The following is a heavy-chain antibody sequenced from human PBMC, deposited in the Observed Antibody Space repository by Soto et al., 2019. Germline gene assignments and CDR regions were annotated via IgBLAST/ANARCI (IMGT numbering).Heavy chain of an antibody. Sequence: GGSLRLSCAASGFTFDNYGMHWVRQAPGKVLECVAVISYDGSYEYYADSVKGRFTISRDNSNSTLFLQMNNLRIDDTAVYYCAKEPTVRPIRPHYGLDVPAHRTTVTVSS. CDR1: GFTFDNYG. D-gene: IGHD4-4*01. V-gene: IGHV3-30*18. J-gene: IGHJ6*02. CDR2: ISYDGSYE. CDR3: AKEPTVRPIRPHYGLDV.